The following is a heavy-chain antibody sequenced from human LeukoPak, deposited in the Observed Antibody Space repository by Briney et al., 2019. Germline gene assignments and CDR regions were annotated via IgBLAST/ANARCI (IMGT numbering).Heavy chain of an antibody. J-gene: IGHJ4*02. CDR1: GFTFGTYS. Sequence: GGSLRLSCAASGFTFGTYSMNWVRQAPGKGLEWVSSISSSSAYIYYADSVKGRFTISRDNAKNSLYLQMNSLRAEDTAIYYCARSEHSSSSFDYWGQGTLVTVSS. CDR2: ISSSSAYI. CDR3: ARSEHSSSSFDY. D-gene: IGHD6-6*01. V-gene: IGHV3-21*01.